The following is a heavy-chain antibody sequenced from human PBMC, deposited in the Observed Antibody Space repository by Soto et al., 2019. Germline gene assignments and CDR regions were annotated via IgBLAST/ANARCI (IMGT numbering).Heavy chain of an antibody. CDR3: VKDGSTNSYSGHFRH. CDR1: GFTFDDYA. J-gene: IGHJ1*01. D-gene: IGHD1-26*01. V-gene: IGHV3-9*01. Sequence: GGSLRLSCAASGFTFDDYAMHWVRQVPGKGLEWVSGINWNSGSIGYGDSVKGRFAISRDNAKNSLHLQMNSLSAEDTAFYYCVKDGSTNSYSGHFRHWGQGTLVTVCS. CDR2: INWNSGSI.